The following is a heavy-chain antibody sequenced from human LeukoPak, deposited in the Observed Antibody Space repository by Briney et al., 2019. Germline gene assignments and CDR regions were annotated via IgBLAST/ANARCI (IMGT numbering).Heavy chain of an antibody. Sequence: PGRSLRLSCAASGFTFSSYGMHWVRQAPGKGLEWVAVIWYDGSNKYHADSVKGRFTISRDNPKNTLYLQMNSLRAEDTAAYYCAKDGPPMVRGPGCFQHWGQGTLVTVSS. V-gene: IGHV3-33*06. CDR2: IWYDGSNK. CDR1: GFTFSSYG. D-gene: IGHD3-10*01. CDR3: AKDGPPMVRGPGCFQH. J-gene: IGHJ1*01.